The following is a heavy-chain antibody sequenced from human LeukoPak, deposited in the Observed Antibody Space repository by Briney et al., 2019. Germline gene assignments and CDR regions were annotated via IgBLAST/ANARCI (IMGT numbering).Heavy chain of an antibody. D-gene: IGHD1-26*01. CDR2: IYYSGST. V-gene: IGHV4-59*08. Sequence: PSETLSLTCAVYGGSFSGYYWSWIRQPPGKGLEWIGYIYYSGSTNYNPSLKSRVTISVDTSKNQFSLKLSSVTAADTAVYYCARLMEATYAFDIWGQGTMVTVSS. CDR3: ARLMEATYAFDI. J-gene: IGHJ3*02. CDR1: GGSFSGYY.